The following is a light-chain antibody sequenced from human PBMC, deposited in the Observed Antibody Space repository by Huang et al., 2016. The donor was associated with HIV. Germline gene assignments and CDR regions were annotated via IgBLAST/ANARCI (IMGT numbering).Light chain of an antibody. V-gene: IGKV3-15*01. CDR1: ESILRN. Sequence: VMTQSPATLSVSPGERATLSCRASESILRNLAWYQQRPGQPPRPLVYGASVRLPGIPDRFRGSGSGTEFILTISSLQSEDFAVYYCQQYNKWPPYTYGQGTKLEIK. CDR2: GAS. J-gene: IGKJ2*01. CDR3: QQYNKWPPYT.